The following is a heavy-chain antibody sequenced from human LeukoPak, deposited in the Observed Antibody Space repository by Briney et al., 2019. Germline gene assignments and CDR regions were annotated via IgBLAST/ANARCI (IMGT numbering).Heavy chain of an antibody. J-gene: IGHJ4*02. CDR3: ARGGYSSGWYLGY. Sequence: SETLSLTCTVSGGSISTYYWSWIRQPPGKGLEWIGYIYYSGSTNYNPSLKSRVTISVDASKNQFSLKLSSVTAADTAVYYCARGGYSSGWYLGYWGQGTLVTVSS. CDR2: IYYSGST. D-gene: IGHD6-19*01. V-gene: IGHV4-59*01. CDR1: GGSISTYY.